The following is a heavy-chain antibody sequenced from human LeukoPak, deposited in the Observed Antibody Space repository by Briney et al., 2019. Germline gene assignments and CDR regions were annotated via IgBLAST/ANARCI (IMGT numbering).Heavy chain of an antibody. CDR3: ARQLMITFGGVIVSGFDY. D-gene: IGHD3-16*02. CDR1: GGSISSGSYY. V-gene: IGHV4-39*01. J-gene: IGHJ4*02. Sequence: KASETLSLTCTDSGGSISSGSYYWGWIRQPPGKGLEWIGSIYYSGSTYYNPSLRSRVTISVDTSKNQFSLKLSSVTAADTAVYYCARQLMITFGGVIVSGFDYWGQGTLVTVSS. CDR2: IYYSGST.